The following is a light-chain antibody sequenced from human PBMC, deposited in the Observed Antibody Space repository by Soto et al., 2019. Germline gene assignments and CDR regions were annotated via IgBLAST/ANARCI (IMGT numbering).Light chain of an antibody. J-gene: IGKJ2*01. CDR2: DAS. Sequence: EIVLTQSPATLYLPPGESATLSCLASQSVGTFLAWYQQKPGQAPRLLIYDASNRATGIPARYSGTGSGTDFALTISSVEPEDFAVYYCQHRTNWPRTFGQGTKLDIK. CDR1: QSVGTF. V-gene: IGKV3-11*01. CDR3: QHRTNWPRT.